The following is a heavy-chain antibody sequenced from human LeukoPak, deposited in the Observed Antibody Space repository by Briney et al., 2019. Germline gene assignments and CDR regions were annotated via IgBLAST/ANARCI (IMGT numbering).Heavy chain of an antibody. D-gene: IGHD3-10*01. Sequence: GRSLRLSCAASGFTFSSYGMHWVRQAPGKGLEWVAVISYDGSNKYYADSVKGRFTISGDNSKNTLYLQMNSLRAEDTAVYYCAKDPFRFGDLQWNWFDYWGQGTLVTVSS. CDR3: AKDPFRFGDLQWNWFDY. CDR2: ISYDGSNK. V-gene: IGHV3-30*18. CDR1: GFTFSSYG. J-gene: IGHJ5*01.